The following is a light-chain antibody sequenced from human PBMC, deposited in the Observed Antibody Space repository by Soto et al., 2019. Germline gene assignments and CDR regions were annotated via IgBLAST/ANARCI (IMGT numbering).Light chain of an antibody. J-gene: IGKJ3*01. V-gene: IGKV1-33*01. Sequence: DIQMTQSPSSLSASVGDRVTITCQARQDINNYLNWYQQKPGKAPKLLIYDVFNLETGVPSRFSGSGSGTYFTFTISSLQPEDIATYYCQQYDNRPFTFGPGTKVDIK. CDR2: DVF. CDR1: QDINNY. CDR3: QQYDNRPFT.